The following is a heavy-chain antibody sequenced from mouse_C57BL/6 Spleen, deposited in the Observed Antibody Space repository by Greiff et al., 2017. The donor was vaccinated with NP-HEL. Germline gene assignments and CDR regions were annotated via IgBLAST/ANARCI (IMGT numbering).Heavy chain of an antibody. CDR3: ARRYDYDLDY. Sequence: QVQLQQPGAELVMPGASVKLSCKASGYTFTSYGISWVKQRTGQGLEWIGEIYPRSGNTYYNEKFKGKATLTADKSSSTAYMELRSLTSEDSAVYFCARRYDYDLDYWGQGTTLTVSS. CDR2: IYPRSGNT. D-gene: IGHD2-4*01. CDR1: GYTFTSYG. V-gene: IGHV1-81*01. J-gene: IGHJ2*01.